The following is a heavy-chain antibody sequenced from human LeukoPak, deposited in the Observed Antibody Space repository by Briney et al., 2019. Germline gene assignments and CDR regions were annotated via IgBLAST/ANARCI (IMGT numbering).Heavy chain of an antibody. J-gene: IGHJ3*02. CDR1: GYSISGGHY. D-gene: IGHD1-1*01. CDR3: ARVSGSGTALDAFDI. CDR2: IYHSGST. V-gene: IGHV4-38-2*01. Sequence: SETLSLTCAVSGYSISGGHYWGWIRQPPGKGLEWIGSIYHSGSTYFNPSLKSRVTISVDTSKNQFSLTLSSVTAADTAVYFCARVSGSGTALDAFDIWGQGRMVIVSS.